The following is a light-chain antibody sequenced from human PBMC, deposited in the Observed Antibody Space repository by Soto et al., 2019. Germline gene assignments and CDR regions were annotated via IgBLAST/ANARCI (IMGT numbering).Light chain of an antibody. CDR1: NKEIGGYNF. J-gene: IGLJ1*01. CDR3: NSYSGGNTLYV. Sequence: QSVLTQPASVAGAPGQAITIPRNGKNKEIGGYNFVSWFQQHPGKAPKLLICDVTRRPSGVSDRFSGSKSGNTASLTISGLQAEDEADYYCNSYSGGNTLYVFGSGTKVTVL. CDR2: DVT. V-gene: IGLV2-14*01.